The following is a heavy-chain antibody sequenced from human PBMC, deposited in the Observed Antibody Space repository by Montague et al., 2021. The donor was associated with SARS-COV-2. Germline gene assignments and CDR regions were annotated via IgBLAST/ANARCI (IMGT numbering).Heavy chain of an antibody. V-gene: IGHV2-5*02. J-gene: IGHJ6*02. CDR2: VYWDDDK. CDR1: GVSLTSNNVG. Sequence: PALVNPTQTLTLTCTFSGVSLTSNNVGVGWIRRPPGKALECLAFVYWDDDKRYSPSLQSRLTITKDTSKNQVVLTMTNMDPVDTGTYYCAHRRRNYGMDVWGQGTTVTVSS. CDR3: AHRRRNYGMDV.